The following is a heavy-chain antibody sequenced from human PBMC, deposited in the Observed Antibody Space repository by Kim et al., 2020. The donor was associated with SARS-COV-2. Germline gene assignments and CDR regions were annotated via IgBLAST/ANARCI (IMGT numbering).Heavy chain of an antibody. CDR2: IWYDGSNK. J-gene: IGHJ3*02. Sequence: GGSLRLSCAASGFTFSSYAMHWVRQAPGKGLEWVAVIWYDGSNKYYADSVKGRFTISRDNSKNTLYLQMNSLRAEDTAVYYCAKAHDYSNWEGAFDIWG. CDR1: GFTFSSYA. V-gene: IGHV3-33*06. CDR3: AKAHDYSNWEGAFDI. D-gene: IGHD4-4*01.